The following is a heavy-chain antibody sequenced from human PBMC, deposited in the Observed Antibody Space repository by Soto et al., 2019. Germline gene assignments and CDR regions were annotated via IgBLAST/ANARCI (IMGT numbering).Heavy chain of an antibody. CDR2: IFYSGST. CDR1: SGSISSTIYS. V-gene: IGHV4-39*07. J-gene: IGHJ4*02. D-gene: IGHD1-26*01. CDR3: ARSLKNLIRGATRYFFDS. Sequence: PSETLSLTCTVSSGSISSTIYSWDWIRQPPGKGLEWIGSIFYSGSTYYNPSLKSRVNISVDTSTNQFSLNLSSVTAADTAVYYCARSLKNLIRGATRYFFDSWGRGTLVTVSS.